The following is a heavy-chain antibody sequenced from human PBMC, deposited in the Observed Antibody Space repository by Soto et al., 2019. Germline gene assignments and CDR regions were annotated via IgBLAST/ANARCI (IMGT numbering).Heavy chain of an antibody. Sequence: EVQLLESGGGLVQPGGSLRLSCAAAGFTFSSYAMSWVRQAPGKGLEWVSAISGSGGSTYYADSVKGRFTISRDNSKNTLYLQTNSLRAEDTAVYYCAKVYLWFGTIDYWGQGTLVTVSS. D-gene: IGHD3-10*01. CDR2: ISGSGGST. J-gene: IGHJ4*02. V-gene: IGHV3-23*01. CDR3: AKVYLWFGTIDY. CDR1: GFTFSSYA.